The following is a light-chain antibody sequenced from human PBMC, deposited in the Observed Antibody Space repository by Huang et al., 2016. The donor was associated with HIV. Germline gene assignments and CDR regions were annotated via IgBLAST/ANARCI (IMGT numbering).Light chain of an antibody. J-gene: IGKJ1*01. V-gene: IGKV4-1*01. CDR1: QSVYASSTSKDY. CDR3: QQYYSLPQT. CDR2: WAS. Sequence: DIIMSQSPESLTVSLGERATLNCRSSQSVYASSTSKDYMAWFQQKPWQPPKLLLFWASSREVGVPDRFSGSGSGTHFTLTIANLQPEDAAIYYCQQYYSLPQTFGQGTRV.